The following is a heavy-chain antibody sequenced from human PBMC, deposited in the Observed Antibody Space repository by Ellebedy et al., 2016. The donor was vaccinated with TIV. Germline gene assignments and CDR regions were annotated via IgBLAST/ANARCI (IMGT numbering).Heavy chain of an antibody. CDR2: IRQEGDEI. CDR3: ARRASYGDYAVQVNPWFDP. J-gene: IGHJ5*02. D-gene: IGHD4-17*01. CDR1: GFNFRSYW. V-gene: IGHV3-7*01. Sequence: GESLKISCAASGFNFRSYWITWVHQAPGKGLEWVAKIRQEGDEIYYVESVKGRFTISRDNAKNSLFLQMNSLRVEDTAVYYCARRASYGDYAVQVNPWFDPWGQGTLVTVSS.